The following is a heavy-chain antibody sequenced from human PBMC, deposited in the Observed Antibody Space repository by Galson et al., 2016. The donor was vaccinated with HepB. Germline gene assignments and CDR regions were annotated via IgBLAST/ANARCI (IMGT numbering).Heavy chain of an antibody. J-gene: IGHJ2*01. CDR3: ARSPNHCTTTTCYSLLYFDL. V-gene: IGHV1-18*01. Sequence: VKVSCKASGYTFLRYGISWVRQAPGQGLEWMGYISPRNGNTNYTEHFQGRVTMTTDTPTTTAYMELRSLRSDDTAVYFCARSPNHCTTTTCYSLLYFDLWGRGTLITVSS. CDR1: GYTFLRYG. D-gene: IGHD2-2*01. CDR2: ISPRNGNT.